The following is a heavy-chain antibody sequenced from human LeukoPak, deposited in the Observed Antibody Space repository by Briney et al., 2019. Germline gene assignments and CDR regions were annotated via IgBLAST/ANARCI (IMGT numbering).Heavy chain of an antibody. CDR2: ISYDGSNK. Sequence: PAGGSLRLSCAASGFTFSSYAMHWVRQAPGKGLEWVAVISYDGSNKYYADSVKGRFTISRDNSKNTLYLQMNSLRAEDTAVYYCARACRGGSCYSSWGQGTLVTVSS. CDR3: ARACRGGSCYSS. V-gene: IGHV3-30-3*01. D-gene: IGHD2-15*01. J-gene: IGHJ4*02. CDR1: GFTFSSYA.